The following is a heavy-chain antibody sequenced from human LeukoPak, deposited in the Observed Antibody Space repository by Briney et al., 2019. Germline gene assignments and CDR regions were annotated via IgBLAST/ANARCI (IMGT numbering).Heavy chain of an antibody. CDR3: TRDQPITP. CDR1: GFTFGDFA. J-gene: IGHJ4*02. V-gene: IGHV3-49*04. CDR2: IRAKAYGGTA. Sequence: GGSLRLSCTASGFTFGDFAMSWVRQAPGKGVEWVGFIRAKAYGGTAEYAASVKGRFTISRDDSKSIAYLQMNSLKTEDTAVYYCTRDQPITPWGQGTLVTVSS. D-gene: IGHD5-24*01.